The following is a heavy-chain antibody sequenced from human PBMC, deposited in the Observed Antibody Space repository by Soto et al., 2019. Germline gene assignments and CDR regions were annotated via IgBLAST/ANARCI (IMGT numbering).Heavy chain of an antibody. D-gene: IGHD3-10*01. J-gene: IGHJ6*02. CDR3: ARDSPSITMVRGVIDYYYYGMDV. CDR2: ISAYNGNT. V-gene: IGHV1-18*01. Sequence: GASVKVSCKASGYTFTSYGISWVRQAPGQGLEWMGWISAYNGNTNYAQKLQGRVTMTTDTSTSTAYMELRSLRSDDTAVYYCARDSPSITMVRGVIDYYYYGMDVWGQGTTVTV. CDR1: GYTFTSYG.